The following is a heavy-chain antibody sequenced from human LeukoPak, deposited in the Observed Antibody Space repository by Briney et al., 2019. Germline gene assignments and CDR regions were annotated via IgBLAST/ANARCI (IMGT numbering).Heavy chain of an antibody. CDR2: ITNSGRST. CDR3: AKAFGVVTPYFDY. Sequence: ETLSLTCTVSGGSISSYYWSWVRQAPGKGLEWVSGITNSGRSTYYADSVKGRFTISRDNSKNTLYLQMNSLRAEDTAVYYCAKAFGVVTPYFDYWGQGTLVTVSS. V-gene: IGHV3-23*01. J-gene: IGHJ4*02. CDR1: GGSISSYY. D-gene: IGHD2-21*02.